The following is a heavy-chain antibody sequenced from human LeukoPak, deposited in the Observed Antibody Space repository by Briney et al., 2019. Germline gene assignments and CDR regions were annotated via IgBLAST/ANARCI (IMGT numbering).Heavy chain of an antibody. D-gene: IGHD3-22*01. V-gene: IGHV3-64D*09. CDR2: ISSNGGST. CDR3: VKADYYDTSNYYYRYFQY. Sequence: GGSLRLSCSASGFTFSSYTMHWVRQAPGKGLEYVSAISSNGGSTYYADSVKGRFTISRDNSKNTLYLQMSSLRAEDTAVYYCVKADYYDTSNYYYRYFQYWGQGTLVTVSS. J-gene: IGHJ1*01. CDR1: GFTFSSYT.